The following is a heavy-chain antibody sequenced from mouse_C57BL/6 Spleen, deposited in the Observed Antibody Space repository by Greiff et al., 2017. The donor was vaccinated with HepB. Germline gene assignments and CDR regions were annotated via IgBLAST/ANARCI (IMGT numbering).Heavy chain of an antibody. D-gene: IGHD2-1*01. CDR1: GFTFSSYG. Sequence: EVKVVESGGDLVKPGGSLKLSCAASGFTFSSYGMSWVRQTPDKRLEWVATISSGGSYTYYPDSVKGRFTISRDNAKNTLYLQMSSLKSEDTAMYYCARQGGNYPYYYAMDYWGQGTSVTVSS. CDR3: ARQGGNYPYYYAMDY. J-gene: IGHJ4*01. CDR2: ISSGGSYT. V-gene: IGHV5-6*01.